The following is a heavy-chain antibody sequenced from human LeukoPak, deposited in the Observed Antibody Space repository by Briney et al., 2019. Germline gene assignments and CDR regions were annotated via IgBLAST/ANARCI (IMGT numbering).Heavy chain of an antibody. J-gene: IGHJ1*01. Sequence: ASVKVSCKASGGTFSSYAISWVRQAPGQGLEWMGRFIPIFGTANYAQKFQGRVTITTDESTSTAYMELSSLRSEDTAVYYCAREYYYDSSALLEYFQHWGQGTLVTVSS. D-gene: IGHD3-22*01. V-gene: IGHV1-69*05. CDR2: FIPIFGTA. CDR3: AREYYYDSSALLEYFQH. CDR1: GGTFSSYA.